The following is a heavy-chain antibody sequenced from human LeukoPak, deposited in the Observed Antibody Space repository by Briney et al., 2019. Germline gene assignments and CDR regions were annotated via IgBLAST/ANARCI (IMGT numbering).Heavy chain of an antibody. V-gene: IGHV4-39*07. J-gene: IGHJ4*02. CDR1: GGSISSSSYY. Sequence: SETLSLTCTVSGGSISSSSYYWGWIRQPPGKGLEWIGGIYHSGSTYYNPSLKSRVTISVDTSKNQFSLKLSSVTAADTAVYYCARDSIQLWSYSIDYWGQGTLVTVSS. CDR2: IYHSGST. CDR3: ARDSIQLWSYSIDY. D-gene: IGHD5-18*01.